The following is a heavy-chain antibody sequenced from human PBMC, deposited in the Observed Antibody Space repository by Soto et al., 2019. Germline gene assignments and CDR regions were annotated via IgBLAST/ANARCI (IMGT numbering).Heavy chain of an antibody. D-gene: IGHD4-4*01. Sequence: EVQLVESGGGLVQPGGSLRLSCAASGFTFSNYWMHWVRQAPGEGLVWVSRISSDGSSTIYAASVKGRFTISRDNAKNTLYLQLNSLGAEETAVYYCVRSREGYSYFDYWGQGTLVTVSS. CDR1: GFTFSNYW. J-gene: IGHJ4*02. V-gene: IGHV3-74*01. CDR3: VRSREGYSYFDY. CDR2: ISSDGSST.